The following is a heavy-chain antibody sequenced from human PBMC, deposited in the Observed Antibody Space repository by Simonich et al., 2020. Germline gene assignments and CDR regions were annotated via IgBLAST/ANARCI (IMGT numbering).Heavy chain of an antibody. CDR3: ARGLRVAAAGTAFQH. CDR2: INHRGRP. J-gene: IGHJ1*01. Sequence: QVQLQQWGAGLLKPSETLSLTCAVYGGSFSGYYWNWIRQPPGKGLEWIGEINHRGRPNYNPALKSRVTIAVDTSKNQVSLKLSSVTAADTAVYYCARGLRVAAAGTAFQHWGQGTLVTVSS. D-gene: IGHD6-13*01. CDR1: GGSFSGYY. V-gene: IGHV4-34*01.